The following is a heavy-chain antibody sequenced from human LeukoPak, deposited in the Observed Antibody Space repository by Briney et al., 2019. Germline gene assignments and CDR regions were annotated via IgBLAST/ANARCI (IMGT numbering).Heavy chain of an antibody. J-gene: IGHJ6*03. CDR1: GFTFDDYT. CDR3: AKDTSRGYNYYYYMDV. V-gene: IGHV3-43*01. D-gene: IGHD5-12*01. Sequence: GGSLRLSCAASGFTFDDYTMHWVRQAPGKGLEWVSLISWNGGSTYYGDSVKGRFTISRDNSKNSLYLQMNSLRTEDTALYYCAKDTSRGYNYYYYMDVWGKGTTVTVSS. CDR2: ISWNGGST.